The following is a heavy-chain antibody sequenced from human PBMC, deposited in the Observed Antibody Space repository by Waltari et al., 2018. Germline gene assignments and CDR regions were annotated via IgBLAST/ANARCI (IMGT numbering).Heavy chain of an antibody. D-gene: IGHD7-27*01. CDR1: GGSFSGYY. CDR3: ARSYGLLGITSGPHMDV. CDR2: INHSGST. V-gene: IGHV4-34*01. Sequence: QVQLQQWGAGLLKPSETLSLTCAVYGGSFSGYYWSWIRQPPGKGLEWIGEINHSGSTNYNPSLKSRVTISVDTSKNQFSLKLSSVTAADTAVYYCARSYGLLGITSGPHMDVWGKGTTVTIS. J-gene: IGHJ6*03.